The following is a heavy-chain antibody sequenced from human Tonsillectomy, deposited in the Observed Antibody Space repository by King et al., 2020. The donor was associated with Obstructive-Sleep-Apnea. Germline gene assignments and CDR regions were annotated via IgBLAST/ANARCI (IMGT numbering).Heavy chain of an antibody. V-gene: IGHV2-5*02. CDR1: GFSLSTSGVS. J-gene: IGHJ4*02. D-gene: IGHD5-12*01. CDR3: AHRPFMRCYDLNFDY. CDR2: IYWDDDT. Sequence: TLKESGPTLVKPTQTLTLTCTFSGFSLSTSGVSVGWIRQPPGKALEWLALIYWDDDTLYSPSLKSRLTITKDTSKNQVVLTLTNMDPVDTDTYYCAHRPFMRCYDLNFDYGGQGTLVTVSS.